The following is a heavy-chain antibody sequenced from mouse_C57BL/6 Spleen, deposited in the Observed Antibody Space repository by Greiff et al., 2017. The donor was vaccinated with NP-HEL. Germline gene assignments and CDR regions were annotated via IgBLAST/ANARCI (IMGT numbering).Heavy chain of an antibody. Sequence: VQLQQSGPELVKPGASVKISCKASGYAFSSSWMNWVKQRPGKGLEWIGRIYPGDGDTNYNGKFKGKATLTADKSSSTAYMQLSSLTSEDSAVYFCARSGGYERGYYAMDYWGQGTSVTVSS. CDR2: IYPGDGDT. D-gene: IGHD2-2*01. V-gene: IGHV1-82*01. J-gene: IGHJ4*01. CDR1: GYAFSSSW. CDR3: ARSGGYERGYYAMDY.